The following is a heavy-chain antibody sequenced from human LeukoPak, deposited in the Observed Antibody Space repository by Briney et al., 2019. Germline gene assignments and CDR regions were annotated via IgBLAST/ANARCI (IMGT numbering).Heavy chain of an antibody. Sequence: GGSLRLSCAASGFNFSNDWMSWVRQAPGKGLEWVANIKQDGSEKYYVDSVKGRFTISRDNAKNSLYLQMNSLRAEDTAVYYCARDDVSGYKFYYYYYGMDVWGQGTTVTVSS. CDR2: IKQDGSEK. CDR1: GFNFSNDW. CDR3: ARDDVSGYKFYYYYYGMDV. J-gene: IGHJ6*02. V-gene: IGHV3-7*05. D-gene: IGHD3-3*01.